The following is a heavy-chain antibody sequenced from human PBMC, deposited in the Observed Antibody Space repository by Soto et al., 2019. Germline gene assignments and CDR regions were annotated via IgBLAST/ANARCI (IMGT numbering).Heavy chain of an antibody. CDR1: GGSISRSIYY. J-gene: IGHJ4*02. V-gene: IGHV4-39*01. D-gene: IGHD3-10*01. CDR2: VYYSGST. Sequence: PSETLSLTCTVSGGSISRSIYYWGWIRQPPGKGLEWIGSVYYSGSTYYNPSLKSRVTISVDTSKNQFSLKLSSVTAADTAVYYCARQLSGPNSFVYWGQGTLVTVSS. CDR3: ARQLSGPNSFVY.